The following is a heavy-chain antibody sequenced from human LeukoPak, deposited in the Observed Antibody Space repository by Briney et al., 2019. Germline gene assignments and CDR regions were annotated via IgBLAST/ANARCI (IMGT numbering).Heavy chain of an antibody. CDR1: GYGFTTYW. CDR3: ARRGYSYGPGDY. D-gene: IGHD5-18*01. V-gene: IGHV5-51*01. CDR2: IYPGDSDT. Sequence: GEXLKISFKGSGYGFTTYWIGWVRQMPGKGLEWMGIIYPGDSDTRYSPSFQGQVTISADKSISTAYLQWSSLKASDTAMYYCARRGYSYGPGDYWGQGTLVTVSS. J-gene: IGHJ4*02.